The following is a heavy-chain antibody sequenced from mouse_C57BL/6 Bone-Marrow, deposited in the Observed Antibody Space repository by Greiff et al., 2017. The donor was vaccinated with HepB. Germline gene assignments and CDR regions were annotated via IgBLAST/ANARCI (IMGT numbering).Heavy chain of an antibody. D-gene: IGHD2-5*01. CDR3: ARKGLIYYSNLDY. J-gene: IGHJ2*01. V-gene: IGHV1-42*01. CDR1: GYSFTGYY. Sequence: EVHLVESGPELVKPGASVKISCKASGYSFTGYYMNWVKQSPEKSLEWIGEINPSTGGTTYNQKFKAKATLTVDKSSSTAYMQLKSLTSEDSAVYYWARKGLIYYSNLDYWGQGTTLTVSS. CDR2: INPSTGGT.